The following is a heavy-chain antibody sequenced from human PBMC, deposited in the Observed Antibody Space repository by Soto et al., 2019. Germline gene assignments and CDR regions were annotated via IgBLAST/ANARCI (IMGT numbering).Heavy chain of an antibody. CDR2: IYYSGTT. CDR3: ARHSLRLVSTRAAFDY. V-gene: IGHV4-59*08. D-gene: IGHD5-12*01. J-gene: IGHJ4*02. Sequence: QVQLQESGPGLVKPSETLSLNCTVSGGSISGYYWSWIRQPPGKGLEWIGYIYYSGTTNYNPSLNSRVTISVDTSKDQFSLKLTSVTAADTAVYYCARHSLRLVSTRAAFDYWGQGTLVTVSS. CDR1: GGSISGYY.